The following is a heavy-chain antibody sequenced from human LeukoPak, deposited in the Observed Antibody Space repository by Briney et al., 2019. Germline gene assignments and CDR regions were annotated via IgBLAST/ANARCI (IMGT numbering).Heavy chain of an antibody. CDR1: GFALSSHG. D-gene: IGHD6-13*01. V-gene: IGHV3-33*03. J-gene: IGHJ4*02. Sequence: GGSLRLSCSASGFALSSHGMHWVRQAPGKGLEWVAVIWYDGSNKYYADSVKGRFTISRDSSKNTLYLQMNSLRAEDTAVYYCALGYGGSSWYQFDYWGQGTLVTVSS. CDR2: IWYDGSNK. CDR3: ALGYGGSSWYQFDY.